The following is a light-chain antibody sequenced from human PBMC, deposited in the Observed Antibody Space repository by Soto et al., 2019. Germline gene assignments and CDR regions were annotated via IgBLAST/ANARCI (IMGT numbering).Light chain of an antibody. Sequence: QSALTQPASVSGSPGQSITISCTGTSSDVGGYNFVPWYQQHPGKAPKLMIYDVSNRPSGVSNRFSGSKSGNTASLTISGLQAEDEADYYCSSHTSSSTPYVFGTGTKVTVL. CDR2: DVS. J-gene: IGLJ1*01. CDR3: SSHTSSSTPYV. CDR1: SSDVGGYNF. V-gene: IGLV2-14*01.